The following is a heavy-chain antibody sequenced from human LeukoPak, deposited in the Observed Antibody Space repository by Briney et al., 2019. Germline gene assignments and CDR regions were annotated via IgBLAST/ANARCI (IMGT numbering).Heavy chain of an antibody. CDR3: ARDMGYYDSSGYYDFDY. CDR1: GFTLSSYW. J-gene: IGHJ4*02. Sequence: GGSLRLSCAASGFTLSSYWMHWVRQAPGKGLVWVSRINSDGSSTSYADSVKGRFTISRDNAKNTLYLQMNSLRAEDTAVYYCARDMGYYDSSGYYDFDYWGQGTLVTVSS. CDR2: INSDGSST. V-gene: IGHV3-74*01. D-gene: IGHD3-22*01.